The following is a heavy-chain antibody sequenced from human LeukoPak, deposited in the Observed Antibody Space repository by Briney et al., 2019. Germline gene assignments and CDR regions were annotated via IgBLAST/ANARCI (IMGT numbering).Heavy chain of an antibody. CDR3: ARETRSWASDY. CDR2: TNPSGGST. Sequence: ASVKVSCKASGYAFTSYYMHWVRQAPGQGLEWMGITNPSGGSTSYAQKFQGRVTMTRDTSASTVYMELSSLRSEDTAVYYCARETRSWASDYWGQGTLVTVSS. J-gene: IGHJ4*02. V-gene: IGHV1-46*01. D-gene: IGHD1-26*01. CDR1: GYAFTSYY.